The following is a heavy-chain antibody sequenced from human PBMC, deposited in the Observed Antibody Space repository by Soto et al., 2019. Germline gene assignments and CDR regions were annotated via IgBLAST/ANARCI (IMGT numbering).Heavy chain of an antibody. J-gene: IGHJ6*02. Sequence: GGSLRLSCAASGFTFSSYAMSWVRQAPGKGLEWVSAISGSGGSTYYADSVKGRFTISRDNSKNTLYLQMNSLRAEDTAVYYCAKGGFSYYYYGMDVWGQGTTVTVSS. CDR1: GFTFSSYA. CDR2: ISGSGGST. CDR3: AKGGFSYYYYGMDV. V-gene: IGHV3-23*01.